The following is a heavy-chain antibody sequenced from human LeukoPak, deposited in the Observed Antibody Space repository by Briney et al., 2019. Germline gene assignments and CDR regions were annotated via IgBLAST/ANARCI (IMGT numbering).Heavy chain of an antibody. CDR3: TRDQTPYY. CDR2: IESKTDGGTT. Sequence: GGSLRLSCAVSGFSFSDAWMSWVRQTPGKGLEWVGRIESKTDGGTTDYAALVKGRFTISRDDSQGIAYLQMNSLKTEDTAVYYCTRDQTPYYWGQGTLVTVSS. CDR1: GFSFSDAW. J-gene: IGHJ4*02. V-gene: IGHV3-15*04.